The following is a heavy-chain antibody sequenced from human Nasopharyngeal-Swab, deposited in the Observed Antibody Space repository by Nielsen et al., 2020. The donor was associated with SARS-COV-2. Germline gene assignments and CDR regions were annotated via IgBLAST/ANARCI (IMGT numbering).Heavy chain of an antibody. CDR1: GYSFTNYW. CDR3: ARLGIAAAAGTFDI. D-gene: IGHD6-13*01. Sequence: GESLKISCKGSGYSFTNYWIGWVRQMPGKGLEWMGIIYRGGSDTRYSPSFQGQATISADKSISTAYLQWSSLKASDTAMYFCARLGIAAAAGTFDIWGQGTMVTVSS. J-gene: IGHJ3*02. V-gene: IGHV5-51*01. CDR2: IYRGGSDT.